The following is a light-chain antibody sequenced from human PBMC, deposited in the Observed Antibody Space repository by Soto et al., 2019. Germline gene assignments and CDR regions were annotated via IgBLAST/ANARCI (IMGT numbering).Light chain of an antibody. Sequence: QSVLTQPPSVSGAPGQRVTISCTGSSSNIGAGYDVHWYQQLPGTAPKLLIYGNSNRPSGVPDRFSGSKSGTSASLAITGLQAEDEADYYCQSYDSRLSGHYVFGTGTKLTVL. V-gene: IGLV1-40*01. J-gene: IGLJ1*01. CDR2: GNS. CDR1: SSNIGAGYD. CDR3: QSYDSRLSGHYV.